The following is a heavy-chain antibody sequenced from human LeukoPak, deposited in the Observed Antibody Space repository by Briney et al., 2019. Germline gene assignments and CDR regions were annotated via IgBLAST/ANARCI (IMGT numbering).Heavy chain of an antibody. CDR1: GFTFSNCA. CDR2: VFDTGTST. CDR3: AKDPNGDYGGYFQS. J-gene: IGHJ1*01. D-gene: IGHD4-17*01. V-gene: IGHV3-23*01. Sequence: PGGSLRLSCAASGFTFSNCAMSWVRQAPGKGLEWVSSVFDTGTSTYYADSVKGRFTISRDNSKNTVYLQMNSLRAEDTAVYYCAKDPNGDYGGYFQSWGQGTLVTVSS.